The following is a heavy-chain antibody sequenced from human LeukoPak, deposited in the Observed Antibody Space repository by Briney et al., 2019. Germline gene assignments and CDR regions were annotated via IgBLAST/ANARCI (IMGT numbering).Heavy chain of an antibody. J-gene: IGHJ4*02. Sequence: ASVKVSCKTLGYTFSGYYIHWVRQAPGQGLEWMGWIDPNSGAANYEKRFQGRVTMTRDISINTVYLEVRSDDTAVYYCARGEQLLVRYWGQGTLVIVSS. D-gene: IGHD6-19*01. CDR3: ARGEQLLVRY. V-gene: IGHV1-2*02. CDR2: IDPNSGAA. CDR1: GYTFSGYY.